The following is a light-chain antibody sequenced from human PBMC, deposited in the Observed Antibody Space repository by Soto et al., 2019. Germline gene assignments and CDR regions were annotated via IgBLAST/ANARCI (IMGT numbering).Light chain of an antibody. CDR3: QQYNNCPPIT. V-gene: IGKV3-15*01. J-gene: IGKJ5*01. Sequence: EIVMTQSPATLSVSPGERATLYCRASQNVGSNLAWYQQKPGQAPRLLIYGASTRATGIPARFSASGSGTGFALTISSLQSEDFAVYYCQQYNNCPPITFGQGTRLEIK. CDR1: QNVGSN. CDR2: GAS.